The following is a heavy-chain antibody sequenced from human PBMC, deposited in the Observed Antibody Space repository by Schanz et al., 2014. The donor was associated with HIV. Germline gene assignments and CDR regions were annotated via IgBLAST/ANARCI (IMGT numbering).Heavy chain of an antibody. J-gene: IGHJ6*02. CDR2: ISGSGGRT. V-gene: IGHV3-23*01. Sequence: EVQLLESGGGLVQPGGSLKLSCAASGFTLSKNAMSWVRLGPGKGLEWVSGISGSGGRTYHADSVKGRFTISRDNSKNTVYLQMNSLRAEDTAVYYCAKTGWSQGNYYYYYGMDVWGQGTTVTVSS. CDR1: GFTLSKNA. D-gene: IGHD3-3*01. CDR3: AKTGWSQGNYYYYYGMDV.